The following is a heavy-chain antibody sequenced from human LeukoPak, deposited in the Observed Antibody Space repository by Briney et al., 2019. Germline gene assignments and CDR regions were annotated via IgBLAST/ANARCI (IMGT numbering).Heavy chain of an antibody. J-gene: IGHJ4*02. V-gene: IGHV3-43*01. D-gene: IGHD3-16*01. CDR1: GFNFDRYT. CDR2: AGWAGGTT. Sequence: GGSLRLSCATSGFNFDRYTIHWVRQAPGKGLEWVSLAGWAGGTTFYSDSVEGRFTVSRDNAKNSLYLQMNSLRAEDTAVYYCAQRGIYYVFDYWGQGALVTVSS. CDR3: AQRGIYYVFDY.